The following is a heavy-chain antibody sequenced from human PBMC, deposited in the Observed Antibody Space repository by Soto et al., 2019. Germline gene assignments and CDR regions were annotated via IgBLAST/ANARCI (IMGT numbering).Heavy chain of an antibody. CDR1: GFTFSNAW. V-gene: IGHV3-15*07. CDR2: IKSKTDGGTT. J-gene: IGHJ4*02. D-gene: IGHD5-18*01. CDR3: AKDTRIQLWLRYISFDY. Sequence: GGSLRLSCAASGFTFSNAWMNWVRQAPGKGLEWVGRIKSKTDGGTTDYAAPVKGRFTISRDDSKNTLYLQMNSLKTEDTALYYCAKDTRIQLWLRYISFDYWGQGTLVTVSS.